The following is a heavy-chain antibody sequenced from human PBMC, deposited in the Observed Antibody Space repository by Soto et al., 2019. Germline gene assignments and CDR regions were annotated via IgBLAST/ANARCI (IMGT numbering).Heavy chain of an antibody. CDR3: ARVTYGNVYGMDV. D-gene: IGHD1-1*01. CDR2: IYYSGST. CDR1: GGSISSYY. J-gene: IGHJ6*02. V-gene: IGHV4-59*01. Sequence: SETLSLTCTVSGGSISSYYWSWIRQPPGKGLEWIGYIYYSGSTNYNPSLKSRVTISVDTSKNQFSLKLSSVTAADTAVYYCARVTYGNVYGMDVWGQGTTVTVSS.